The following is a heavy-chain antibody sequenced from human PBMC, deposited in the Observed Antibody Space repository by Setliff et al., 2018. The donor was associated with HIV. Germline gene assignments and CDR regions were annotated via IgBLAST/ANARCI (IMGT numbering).Heavy chain of an antibody. D-gene: IGHD6-6*01. CDR3: AKEPKLGGIAAPFDY. J-gene: IGHJ4*02. CDR2: ISRSGNTI. V-gene: IGHV3-48*03. CDR1: GFTFSSYE. Sequence: GSLRLSCAASGFTFSSYEMTWVRQAPGKGLEWVSYISRSGNTIYYADSVKGRFTISRDNAKNSLYLQMNSLRAEDMALYYCAKEPKLGGIAAPFDYWGQGTLVTVSS.